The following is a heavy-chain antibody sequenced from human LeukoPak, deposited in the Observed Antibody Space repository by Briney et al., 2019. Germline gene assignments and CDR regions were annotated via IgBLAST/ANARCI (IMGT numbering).Heavy chain of an antibody. V-gene: IGHV1-58*01. Sequence: ASVKVSCKASGFTFTSSAVQWVRQARGQRLEWIGWIVVASGNTNYAQKFQERVTITRDMSTSTAYMELSSLRSEDTAVYYCAADRVVGASPPSWENYWGQGTLVTVSS. CDR1: GFTFTSSA. J-gene: IGHJ4*02. CDR2: IVVASGNT. D-gene: IGHD1-26*01. CDR3: AADRVVGASPPSWENY.